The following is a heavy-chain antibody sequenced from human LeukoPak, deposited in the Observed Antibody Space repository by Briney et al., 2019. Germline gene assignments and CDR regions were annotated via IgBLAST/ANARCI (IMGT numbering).Heavy chain of an antibody. J-gene: IGHJ4*02. Sequence: SETLSLTCTVSGGSISSSSYYWGWIRQPPGKGLEWIGSIYYSGSTYYNPSLKSRVTISVDTSKNQFSLKLSSVTAADTAVYYCARPRTGDRVSYYFDYWGQGTLVTVSS. CDR3: ARPRTGDRVSYYFDY. D-gene: IGHD7-27*01. V-gene: IGHV4-39*01. CDR2: IYYSGST. CDR1: GGSISSSSYY.